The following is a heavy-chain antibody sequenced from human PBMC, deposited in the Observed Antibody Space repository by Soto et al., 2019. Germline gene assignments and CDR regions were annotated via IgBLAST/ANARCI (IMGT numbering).Heavy chain of an antibody. CDR1: GGTFSSYA. Sequence: SVKVSCKASGGTFSSYAISWVRQAPGQGLEWMGGIIPIFGTANYAQKFQGRVTITADESTSTAYMELSSLRSEDTAVYYCARRRYYYDSSGPGDSGMDVWGQGTTVTVSS. CDR3: ARRRYYYDSSGPGDSGMDV. V-gene: IGHV1-69*13. J-gene: IGHJ6*02. CDR2: IIPIFGTA. D-gene: IGHD3-22*01.